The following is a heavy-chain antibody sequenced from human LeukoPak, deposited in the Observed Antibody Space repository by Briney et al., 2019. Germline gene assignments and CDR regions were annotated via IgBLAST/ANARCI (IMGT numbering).Heavy chain of an antibody. CDR3: AIGDYFDY. J-gene: IGHJ4*02. V-gene: IGHV3-7*01. CDR1: GFTFSSSW. D-gene: IGHD2-15*01. Sequence: GGSLRLSCAASGFTFSSSWMSWVRQAPGMGLEWVANIKQDGSEKYYVDSVKGRFTISRDNAKNSLYLQMNSLRAGDTAVYYCAIGDYFDYWGQGTLVTVSS. CDR2: IKQDGSEK.